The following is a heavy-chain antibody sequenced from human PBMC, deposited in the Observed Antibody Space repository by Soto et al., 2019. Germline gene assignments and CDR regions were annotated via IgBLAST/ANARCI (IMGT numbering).Heavy chain of an antibody. D-gene: IGHD3-9*01. CDR3: AREGADYDILTGVDY. CDR2: ISSSSSTI. CDR1: GFTFSSYS. J-gene: IGHJ4*02. Sequence: PGGSLRLSCAASGFTFSSYSMNWVRQAPGKGLEWVSYISSSSSTIYYADSVKGRFTISRDNAKNSLYLQMNSLRAEDTAVYYCAREGADYDILTGVDYWGRGTLVTVSS. V-gene: IGHV3-48*01.